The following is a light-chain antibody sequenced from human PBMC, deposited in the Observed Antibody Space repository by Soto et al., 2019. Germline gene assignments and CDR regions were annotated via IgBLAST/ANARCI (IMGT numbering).Light chain of an antibody. CDR1: QSISSF. CDR3: QQRANWPLT. J-gene: IGKJ4*01. Sequence: EIVLTQSPATLSLSPGEGATLFCRASQSISSFLAWFQQKPGQAPRLLIYDTSNRATGITARFSGSRSGTDYTLTISSLETEDFAVYFCQQRANWPLTFGGVTKVEIK. V-gene: IGKV3-11*01. CDR2: DTS.